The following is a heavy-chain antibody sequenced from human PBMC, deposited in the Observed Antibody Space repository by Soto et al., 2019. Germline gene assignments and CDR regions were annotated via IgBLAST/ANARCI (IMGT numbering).Heavy chain of an antibody. CDR2: ISYDGTSE. J-gene: IGHJ5*01. D-gene: IGHD3-10*01. CDR3: LRDYSGWFDF. V-gene: IGHV3-30-3*01. Sequence: QVQLVESGGGVVQPGRSLRLSCAASGFTFSSYPIHWVRQAPGKGLEWVGSISYDGTSEDFADSMRGRFTLSRDNSKNMLWLQMNSLRSEDTAVYYCLRDYSGWFDFWGQGTLVTVSS. CDR1: GFTFSSYP.